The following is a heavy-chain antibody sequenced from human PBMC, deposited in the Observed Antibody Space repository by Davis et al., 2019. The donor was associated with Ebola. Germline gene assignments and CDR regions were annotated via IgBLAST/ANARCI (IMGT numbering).Heavy chain of an antibody. CDR2: ISGSGGST. V-gene: IGHV3-23*01. J-gene: IGHJ4*02. CDR1: GFTFSSYA. D-gene: IGHD6-13*01. CDR3: AKGQGQQLANFDY. Sequence: GESLKISCAASGFTFSSYAMSWVRQAPGKGLEWVSAISGSGGSTYYADSVKGRFTISRDNSKNTLYLQMNSLRAEDTAVYYCAKGQGQQLANFDYWGQGTLVTVSS.